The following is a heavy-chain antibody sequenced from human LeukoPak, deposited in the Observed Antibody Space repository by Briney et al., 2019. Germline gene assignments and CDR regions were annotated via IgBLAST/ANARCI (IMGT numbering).Heavy chain of an antibody. CDR3: ARLRYSSSWIPGDYYYYYMDV. CDR2: IIPIFGTA. CDR1: GGTFSSYA. D-gene: IGHD6-13*01. V-gene: IGHV1-69*06. J-gene: IGHJ6*03. Sequence: ASVKVSCKASGGTFSSYAISWVRQAPGQGLEWMGGIIPIFGTANYAQKFQGRVTITADKSTSTAYMELSSLRSEDTAVYYCARLRYSSSWIPGDYYYYYMDVWGKGTTVTISS.